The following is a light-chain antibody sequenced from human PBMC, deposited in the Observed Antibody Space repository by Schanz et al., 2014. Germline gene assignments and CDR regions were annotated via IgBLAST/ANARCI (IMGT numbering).Light chain of an antibody. V-gene: IGLV2-11*01. J-gene: IGLJ1*01. CDR3: SSYTSFYV. Sequence: QSALTQPRSMSGSPGQSVTISCTGTSGDVGEYNYVSWFQQYPGKAPKLMIYDVSTRPLGVPDRFSGSKSGITASLTISGLQAEDEADYYCSSYTSFYVFGTGTKVTVL. CDR2: DVS. CDR1: SGDVGEYNY.